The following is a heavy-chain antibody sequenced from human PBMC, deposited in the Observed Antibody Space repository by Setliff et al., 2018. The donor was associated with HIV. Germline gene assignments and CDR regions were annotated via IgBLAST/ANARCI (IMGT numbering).Heavy chain of an antibody. CDR2: IYYSGSA. CDR1: GESLSDYY. V-gene: IGHV4-34*01. CDR3: ARGGTVSADFDS. D-gene: IGHD6-19*01. Sequence: SETLSLTCAVYGESLSDYYWGWIRQPPGKGLEWIGSIYYSGSAYYNPSCKSRVTLSVDTSENQFSLRLSSVTAADTAVYFCARGGTVSADFDSWGQGTLVTVSS. J-gene: IGHJ4*02.